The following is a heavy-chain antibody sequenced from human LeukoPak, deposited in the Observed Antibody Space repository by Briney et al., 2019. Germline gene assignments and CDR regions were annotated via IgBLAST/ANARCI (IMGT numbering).Heavy chain of an antibody. J-gene: IGHJ4*02. CDR2: ISGSGSGGST. CDR3: ARRGITARTFDY. CDR1: GFTVSSNY. D-gene: IGHD1-14*01. Sequence: PGGSLRLSCAASGFTVSSNYMSWVRQAPGKGLEWVSSISGSGSGGSTYYADSVKGRFTISRGNSKNTLYLQMNSLRAEDTAVYYCARRGITARTFDYWGQGTLVTVSS. V-gene: IGHV3-23*01.